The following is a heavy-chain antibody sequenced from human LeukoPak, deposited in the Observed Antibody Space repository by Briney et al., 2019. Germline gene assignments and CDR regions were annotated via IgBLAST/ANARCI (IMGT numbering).Heavy chain of an antibody. Sequence: PGGSLRLSCAASGFTFSNAWMSWVRQAPGKGLEWVGRTKSKTDGGTTDYAAPVKGRFTISRDDSKNTLYLQMNSLKTEDTAVYYCAKDRVGDCSGGSCYIVRWGQGTLVTVS. D-gene: IGHD2-15*01. CDR1: GFTFSNAW. CDR3: AKDRVGDCSGGSCYIVR. J-gene: IGHJ4*02. CDR2: TKSKTDGGTT. V-gene: IGHV3-15*01.